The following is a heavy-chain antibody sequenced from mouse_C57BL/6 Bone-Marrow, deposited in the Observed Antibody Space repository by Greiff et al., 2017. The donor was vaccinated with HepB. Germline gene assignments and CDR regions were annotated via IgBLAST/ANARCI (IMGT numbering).Heavy chain of an antibody. CDR1: GFTFSSYG. CDR3: ARHPLYYYGSSSYYFDY. J-gene: IGHJ2*01. Sequence: EVKLVESGGDLVKPGGSLKLSCAASGFTFSSYGMSWVRQTPDKRLEWVATISSGGSYTYYPDSVKGRFTISRDNAKNTLYLQMSSLKSEDTAMYYCARHPLYYYGSSSYYFDYWGQGTTLTVSS. V-gene: IGHV5-6*01. CDR2: ISSGGSYT. D-gene: IGHD1-1*01.